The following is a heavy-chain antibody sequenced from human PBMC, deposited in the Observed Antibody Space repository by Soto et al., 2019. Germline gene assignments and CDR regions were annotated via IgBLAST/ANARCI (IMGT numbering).Heavy chain of an antibody. CDR3: AGGTIAVAGTWFDP. CDR1: GCSISSSSYY. V-gene: IGHV4-39*01. CDR2: IYYSGST. J-gene: IGHJ5*02. D-gene: IGHD6-19*01. Sequence: PSETLSLTCTVSGCSISSSSYYWGWIRPPPGKGLGWIGSIYYSGSTYYNPPLKSRVTISVDTSKNQFSLKLSSVTAAVTAVYYCAGGTIAVAGTWFDPWGQGTLVTVSS.